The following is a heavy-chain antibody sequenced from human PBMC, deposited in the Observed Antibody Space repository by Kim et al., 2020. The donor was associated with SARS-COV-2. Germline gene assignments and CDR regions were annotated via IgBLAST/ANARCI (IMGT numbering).Heavy chain of an antibody. V-gene: IGHV3-23*01. J-gene: IGHJ4*02. Sequence: ADAVGGRFTISRDNSKNTLYLQMNSLRAEDTAVYYCAKGDCSSNCYTTDHWGRGTLVTVSS. CDR3: AKGDCSSNCYTTDH. D-gene: IGHD2-2*01.